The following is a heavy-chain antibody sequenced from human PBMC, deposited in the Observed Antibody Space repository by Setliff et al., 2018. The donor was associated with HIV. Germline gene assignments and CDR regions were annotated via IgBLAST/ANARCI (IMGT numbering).Heavy chain of an antibody. J-gene: IGHJ3*02. D-gene: IGHD6-19*01. V-gene: IGHV1-8*02. CDR1: GYTFTSYD. CDR3: ARVKQWLVPDAFDI. CDR2: MNPNSGNT. Sequence: ASVKVSCKASGYTFTSYDINWVRQATGQGLEWMGWMNPNSGNTGYAQKFQGRVTMTRNTSISTAYMELSSLRSEDTAVYYCARVKQWLVPDAFDIWGQGTMVTVSS.